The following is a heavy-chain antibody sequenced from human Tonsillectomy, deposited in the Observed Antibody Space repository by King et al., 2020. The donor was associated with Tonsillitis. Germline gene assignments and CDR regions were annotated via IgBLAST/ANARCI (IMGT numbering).Heavy chain of an antibody. D-gene: IGHD4-17*01. J-gene: IGHJ4*02. CDR1: GFTFSSYG. CDR3: ARQAGDYGDYELYFDY. CDR2: IWYDGSNK. Sequence: VQLVESGGGVVQPGRSLRLSCAASGFTFSSYGMHWVRQAPGKGLEWVAVIWYDGSNKYYADSVKGRFTISRDNSKNTLYLQVNSLRAEDTAVYYCARQAGDYGDYELYFDYWGQGTLVTVSS. V-gene: IGHV3-33*01.